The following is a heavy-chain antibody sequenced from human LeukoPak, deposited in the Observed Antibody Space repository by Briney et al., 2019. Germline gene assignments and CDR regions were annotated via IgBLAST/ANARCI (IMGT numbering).Heavy chain of an antibody. J-gene: IGHJ4*02. CDR2: IYHSGST. CDR3: ARDRLYSSSGSSGDY. D-gene: IGHD6-13*01. Sequence: PSETLSLTCTVSGGSISSGGYYWSWIRQPPGKGLEWIGYIYHSGSTYYNPSLKSRVTISVDRSKNQFSLKLSSVTAADTAVYYCARDRLYSSSGSSGDYWGQGTLVTVSS. CDR1: GGSISSGGYY. V-gene: IGHV4-30-2*01.